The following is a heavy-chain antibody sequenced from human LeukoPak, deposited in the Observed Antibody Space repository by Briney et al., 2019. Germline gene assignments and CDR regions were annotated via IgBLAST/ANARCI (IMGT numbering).Heavy chain of an antibody. Sequence: QAGGSLRLSCAASGFTFSSYAMSWVRQAPGKGLEWVSAISGSGGSTYYADSVKGRFTISRDNSKNTLYLQMNSLRAEDTAVYYCARDGTTRGYDDSSGYYYPSVSSPGGYWGQGTLVTVSS. CDR1: GFTFSSYA. CDR2: ISGSGGST. D-gene: IGHD3-22*01. J-gene: IGHJ4*02. CDR3: ARDGTTRGYDDSSGYYYPSVSSPGGY. V-gene: IGHV3-23*01.